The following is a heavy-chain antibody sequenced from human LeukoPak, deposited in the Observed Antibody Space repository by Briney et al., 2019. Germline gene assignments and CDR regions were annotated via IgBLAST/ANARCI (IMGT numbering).Heavy chain of an antibody. CDR2: ISAYNGNT. CDR1: GYTFTSYG. Sequence: ASVKVSCKASGYTFTSYGISWVRQAPGQGLEWMGWISAYNGNTNYAQKLQGRVTMTTDTSTSTAYMELRSLRSDDTAVYYCARANVVVVVAATNWFDYWGQGTLVTVSS. D-gene: IGHD2-15*01. V-gene: IGHV1-18*01. J-gene: IGHJ4*02. CDR3: ARANVVVVVAATNWFDY.